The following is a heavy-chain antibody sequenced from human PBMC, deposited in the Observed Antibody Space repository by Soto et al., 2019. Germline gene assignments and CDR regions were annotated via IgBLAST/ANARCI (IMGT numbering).Heavy chain of an antibody. D-gene: IGHD3-3*01. CDR3: AKDLGRYDFWSGYYPPRWFDP. CDR1: GFTFSSYA. V-gene: IGHV3-23*01. Sequence: GGSLRLSCAASGFTFSSYAMSWVRQAPGRGLERVSAISGSGGSTYYADSVKGRFTISRDNSKNTLYLQMNSLRAEDTAVYYCAKDLGRYDFWSGYYPPRWFDPWGQGTLVTVSS. J-gene: IGHJ5*02. CDR2: ISGSGGST.